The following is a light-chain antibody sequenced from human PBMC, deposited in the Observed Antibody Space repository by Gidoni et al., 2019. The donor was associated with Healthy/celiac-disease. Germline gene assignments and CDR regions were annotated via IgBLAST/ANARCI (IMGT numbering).Light chain of an antibody. CDR1: QIVSSSY. Sequence: EIVLTQSPGTLSLSPGERATLSCRASQIVSSSYLAWYQQKPGQAPRLLIYGASSRATGIPDRFSGSGSVTDFTLTISRLEPEDFAVYYCQQYGSSPLFTFGPGTKVDIK. CDR2: GAS. V-gene: IGKV3-20*01. J-gene: IGKJ3*01. CDR3: QQYGSSPLFT.